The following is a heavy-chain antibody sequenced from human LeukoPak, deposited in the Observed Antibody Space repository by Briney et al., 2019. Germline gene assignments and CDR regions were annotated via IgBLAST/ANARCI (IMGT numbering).Heavy chain of an antibody. CDR3: ARDYGDYATFNNWFDP. V-gene: IGHV1-69*01. CDR1: GGTFSSYA. CDR2: IIPIFGTA. D-gene: IGHD4-17*01. J-gene: IGHJ5*02. Sequence: SVKVSCKASGGTFSSYAISWVRQAPGQGLEWMGGIIPIFGTANYAQKFQGRVTITADESTSTAYMELSSLRSEDTAVYYCARDYGDYATFNNWFDPWGQGTLVTVSS.